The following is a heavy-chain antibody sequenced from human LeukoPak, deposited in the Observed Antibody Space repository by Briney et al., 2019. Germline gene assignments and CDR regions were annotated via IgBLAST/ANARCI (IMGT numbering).Heavy chain of an antibody. CDR2: IFETGTT. CDR1: GGSISSGTYS. Sequence: MSSETLSLTCVVSGGSISSGTYSWSWIRQPAGKGLEWIGYIFETGTTAYNPSVQSRVTMSLDRAKNHFSLTLTSVTAADTAVYYCARSHDSGCLFPAFPSGYWGRGTLVTVSS. CDR3: ARSHDSGCLFPAFPSGY. V-gene: IGHV4-30-2*01. J-gene: IGHJ4*02. D-gene: IGHD3-10*01.